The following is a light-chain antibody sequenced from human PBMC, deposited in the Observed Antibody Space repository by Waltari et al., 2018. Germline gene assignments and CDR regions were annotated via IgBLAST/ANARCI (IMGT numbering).Light chain of an antibody. CDR3: AVWDDSLNGRV. CDR1: TSNIGVTT. CDR2: RND. Sequence: QSVLSQPPSASGTPGPRVTISCSGTTSNIGVTTVSWYQQFPGTAPTLLIFRNDQRPSGVPDRFSGSKSGTSASLAITGLQSEDGADYYCAVWDDSLNGRVFGGGTKLSVL. J-gene: IGLJ3*02. V-gene: IGLV1-44*01.